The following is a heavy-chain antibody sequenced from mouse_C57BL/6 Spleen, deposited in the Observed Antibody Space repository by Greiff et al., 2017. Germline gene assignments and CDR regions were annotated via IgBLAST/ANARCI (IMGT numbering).Heavy chain of an antibody. V-gene: IGHV1-54*01. Sequence: QVQLQQSGAELVRPGTSVKVSCKASGYAFTNYLIEWVKQRPGQGLEWIGVINPGSGGTNYNEKFKGKATLTADKSSSTAYMPLSSLTSEDSAVYFCARGVYYDYDGFAYWGQGTLVTVSA. D-gene: IGHD2-4*01. CDR3: ARGVYYDYDGFAY. CDR2: INPGSGGT. J-gene: IGHJ3*01. CDR1: GYAFTNYL.